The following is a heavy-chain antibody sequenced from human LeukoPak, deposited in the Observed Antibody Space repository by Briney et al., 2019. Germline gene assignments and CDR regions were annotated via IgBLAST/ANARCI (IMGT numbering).Heavy chain of an antibody. CDR2: IWNDGSNQ. J-gene: IGHJ4*02. Sequence: GGSLRLSCAASGFTFRYYGMRWVRQAPGKGLEWVAFIWNDGSNQYYADSVKGRPTVSRDYSKNTLYLQLNSLRADDTAVYYCARDGLAVTSSSFDYWGQGTLVTVSS. CDR3: ARDGLAVTSSSFDY. CDR1: GFTFRYYG. D-gene: IGHD5-18*01. V-gene: IGHV3-33*01.